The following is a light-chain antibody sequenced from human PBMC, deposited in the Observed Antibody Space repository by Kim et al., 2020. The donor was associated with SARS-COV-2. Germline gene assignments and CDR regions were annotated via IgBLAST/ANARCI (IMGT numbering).Light chain of an antibody. Sequence: DIQMTQSPSNLSASVGDRVTITCRTTQGISSHLNWYQKKPGRAPKLLISAASTLQGGVPSRFSGSGSETDFTLTISSLQPEDFATYFCQQSYITPFTFGPGTKVDIK. CDR3: QQSYITPFT. V-gene: IGKV1-39*01. J-gene: IGKJ3*01. CDR2: AAS. CDR1: QGISSH.